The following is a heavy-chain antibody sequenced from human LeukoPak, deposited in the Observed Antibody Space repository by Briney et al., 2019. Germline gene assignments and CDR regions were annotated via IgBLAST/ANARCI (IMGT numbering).Heavy chain of an antibody. CDR2: IWYDGSNK. CDR1: GFTFSSYG. D-gene: IGHD3-10*01. J-gene: IGHJ4*02. V-gene: IGHV3-30*02. CDR3: AKDVNVGGDYFDY. Sequence: PGGSLRLSCAASGFTFSSYGMHWVRQAPGKGLEWVALIWYDGSNKYYADSVKGRFTVSRDNSKNTLYLQMNSLRAEDTAIYYCAKDVNVGGDYFDYWGQGTLVTVSS.